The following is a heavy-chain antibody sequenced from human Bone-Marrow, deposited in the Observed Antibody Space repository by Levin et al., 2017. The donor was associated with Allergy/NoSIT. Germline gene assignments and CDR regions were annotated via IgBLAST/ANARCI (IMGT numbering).Heavy chain of an antibody. V-gene: IGHV4-59*08. Sequence: RSSETLSLTCTVSGGSLRGYYWSWVRQPPGRGLEWIGHIYDNGNSNYSPSLESRVTLSVDTSKNQFSLKLNSVTAADTAVYYCARLLSSMYETIDFWGQGTLVTVSS. CDR3: ARLLSSMYETIDF. J-gene: IGHJ4*02. D-gene: IGHD6-13*01. CDR2: IYDNGNS. CDR1: GGSLRGYY.